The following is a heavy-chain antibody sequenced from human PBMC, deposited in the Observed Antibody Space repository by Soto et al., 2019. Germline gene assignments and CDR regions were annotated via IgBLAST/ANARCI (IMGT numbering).Heavy chain of an antibody. J-gene: IGHJ4*02. CDR1: GGSISSYY. CDR3: ARGGTVTLDY. Sequence: SETLSLTCTVSGGSISSYYWSWIRQPPGKGLEWIGYIYYSGSTNYNPSLKSRVTISVDTSKNQFSLKLSSVTAADTAVYYCARGGTVTLDYWGQGTLVTVSS. V-gene: IGHV4-59*01. CDR2: IYYSGST. D-gene: IGHD4-17*01.